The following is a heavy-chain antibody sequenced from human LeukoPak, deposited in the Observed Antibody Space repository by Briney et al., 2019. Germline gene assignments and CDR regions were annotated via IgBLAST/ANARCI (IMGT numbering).Heavy chain of an antibody. CDR1: GYTFTGYY. J-gene: IGHJ6*03. CDR2: INPNSGGT. V-gene: IGHV1-2*02. CDR3: ARRGVGATTDYYYYMDV. D-gene: IGHD1-26*01. Sequence: ASVKVSCKASGYTFTGYYMHWVRQAPGQGLEWTGWINPNSGGTNYAQKFQGRVTMTRDTSISTAYMELSRLRSDDTAVYYCARRGVGATTDYYYYMDVWGKGTTVTVSS.